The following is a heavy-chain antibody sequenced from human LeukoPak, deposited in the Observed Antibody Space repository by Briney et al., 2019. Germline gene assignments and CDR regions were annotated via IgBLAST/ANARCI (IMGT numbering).Heavy chain of an antibody. J-gene: IGHJ4*02. V-gene: IGHV4-38-2*02. Sequence: PSETLSLTCTVSGYSISSGYYWGWIRQPPGKGLEWIGSIYHSGSTYYNPSLKSRVTISVDTSKIQFSLKLSSVTAADTAVYYCAGIIVGATSYDYWGQGTLVTVSS. CDR3: AGIIVGATSYDY. CDR2: IYHSGST. CDR1: GYSISSGYY. D-gene: IGHD1-26*01.